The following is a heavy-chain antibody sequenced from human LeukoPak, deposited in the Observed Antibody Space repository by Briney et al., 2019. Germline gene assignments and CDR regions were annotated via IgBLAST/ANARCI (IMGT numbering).Heavy chain of an antibody. Sequence: GGSLRLSCAASGFTFSSYAMSWVRQAPGKGLEWVSAVSGSGGSTYYADSVKGRFTISRDNAKNSLYLQMNSLRAEDTAVYYCALAGYYDISTGYYYYYYGMDVWGQGTTVTVSS. CDR1: GFTFSSYA. CDR2: VSGSGGST. CDR3: ALAGYYDISTGYYYYYYGMDV. J-gene: IGHJ6*02. D-gene: IGHD3-9*01. V-gene: IGHV3-23*01.